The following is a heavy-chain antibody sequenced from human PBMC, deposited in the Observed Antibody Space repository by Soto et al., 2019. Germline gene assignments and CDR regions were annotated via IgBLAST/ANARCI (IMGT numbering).Heavy chain of an antibody. CDR3: ARHTGGSRRGPFDI. CDR1: GDSVSNNSAA. Sequence: SQTLSLTCAISGDSVSNNSAAWNWIRQSPSRGLECLGRIYYRAKWNNEYAISVKGRIIINPDTSKNQFSLQLNSVAPEDTAVYFCARHTGGSRRGPFDIWGQGTMVTVSS. D-gene: IGHD3-16*01. V-gene: IGHV6-1*01. J-gene: IGHJ3*02. CDR2: IYYRAKWNN.